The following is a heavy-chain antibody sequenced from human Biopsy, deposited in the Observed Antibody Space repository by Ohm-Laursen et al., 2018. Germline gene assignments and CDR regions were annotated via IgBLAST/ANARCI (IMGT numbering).Heavy chain of an antibody. CDR1: GYSFTKYY. CDR2: INPTGGTT. CDR3: ARDETDSSVFGPYYYGMDV. Sequence: SVKVSCKASGYSFTKYYINWVRQAPGQGLEWMGIINPTGGTTSYAEKFQGRVTLTRDTSTGTVYLELNSLIYEDTALYYCARDETDSSVFGPYYYGMDVWGQGTTVTVSS. V-gene: IGHV1-46*01. J-gene: IGHJ6*02. D-gene: IGHD3/OR15-3a*01.